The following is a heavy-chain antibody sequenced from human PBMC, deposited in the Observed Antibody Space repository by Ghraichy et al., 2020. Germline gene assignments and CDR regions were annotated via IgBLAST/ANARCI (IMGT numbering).Heavy chain of an antibody. J-gene: IGHJ4*02. CDR2: ISSSSSTI. Sequence: GGSLRLSCAASGFTFSSYSMNWVRQAPGKGLEWVSYISSSSSTIYYADSVKGRFTISRDNAKNSLYLQMNSLRAEDTAVYYCASGPGEYCTNGVCYLDYFDYWGQGTLVTVSS. CDR1: GFTFSSYS. V-gene: IGHV3-48*01. CDR3: ASGPGEYCTNGVCYLDYFDY. D-gene: IGHD2-8*01.